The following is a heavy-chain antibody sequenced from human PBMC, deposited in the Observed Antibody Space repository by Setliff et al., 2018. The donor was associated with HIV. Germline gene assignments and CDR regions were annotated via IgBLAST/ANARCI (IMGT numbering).Heavy chain of an antibody. Sequence: PGWSLRLSCAASGFIFTNAWMSWVRQSPRKGLEWLARIKSKSDGGTTSYAAPVKDRFTISRDDSRNTLYLQMNSMKSDDTATYYCVGHYYDPLTGYYVWFFDVWGRGTLVTVSS. CDR1: GFIFTNAW. CDR3: VGHYYDPLTGYYVWFFDV. V-gene: IGHV3-15*05. J-gene: IGHJ2*01. CDR2: IKSKSDGGTT. D-gene: IGHD3-9*01.